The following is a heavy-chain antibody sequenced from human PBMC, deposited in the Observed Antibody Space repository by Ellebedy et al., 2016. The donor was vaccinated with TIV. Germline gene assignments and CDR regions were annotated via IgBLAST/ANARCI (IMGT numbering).Heavy chain of an antibody. Sequence: GGSLRLSXAASGFTFDDYAMHWVRQAPGKGLEWVSGISWNSGSIGYADSVKGRFTISRDNAKNSLYLQMNSLTAEDTALYYCARLSGWRYYYYGMDVWGQGTTVTVSS. D-gene: IGHD6-19*01. J-gene: IGHJ6*02. CDR3: ARLSGWRYYYYGMDV. V-gene: IGHV3-9*01. CDR1: GFTFDDYA. CDR2: ISWNSGSI.